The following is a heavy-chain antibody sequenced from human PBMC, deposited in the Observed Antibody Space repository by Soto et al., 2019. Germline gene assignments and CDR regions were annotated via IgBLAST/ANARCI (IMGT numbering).Heavy chain of an antibody. CDR3: ARDHWDYDSSAYQLQF. Sequence: QEQLVQSGAEVKKPGSSVKVSCKASGVTFNNSAFSWVRQAPGQGLEWMGGFLPLFGTTNHAQKFQGRLSMTADESTSPAYMHLSSLRSEDTAIYYCARDHWDYDSSAYQLQFWGQGTLVTVAS. J-gene: IGHJ4*02. V-gene: IGHV1-69*01. CDR1: GVTFNNSA. CDR2: FLPLFGTT. D-gene: IGHD3-22*01.